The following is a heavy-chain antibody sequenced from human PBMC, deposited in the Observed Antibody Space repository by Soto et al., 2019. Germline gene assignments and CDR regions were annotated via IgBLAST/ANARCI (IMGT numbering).Heavy chain of an antibody. J-gene: IGHJ6*02. D-gene: IGHD2-2*02. CDR1: GGSVISDTHY. CDR3: ARFVRSCSGTTCYTRADV. Sequence: SETLSLTCTVSGGSVISDTHYWIWIRQPPGKRLEWTGFIYSSGSTNYNPSLKSRVTMSVDTSKNQFSLKLRSVIVADTAVYHCARFVRSCSGTTCYTRADVWGQGTTVTAP. CDR2: IYSSGST. V-gene: IGHV4-61*01.